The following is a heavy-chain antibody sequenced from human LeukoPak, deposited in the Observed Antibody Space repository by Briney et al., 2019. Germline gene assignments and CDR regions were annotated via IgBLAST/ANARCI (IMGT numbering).Heavy chain of an antibody. J-gene: IGHJ5*02. CDR1: GYTFTDYY. CDR3: AREPVVTAIGVWFDP. V-gene: IGHV1-2*02. D-gene: IGHD2-21*02. CDR2: INPNSGGT. Sequence: ASVKVSCKASGYTFTDYYMHWVRQAPGQGLEWMGWINPNSGGTNYAQKFQGRVTMTRDTSISTAYMELSRLRSGDTAVYYCAREPVVTAIGVWFDPWGQGTLVTVSS.